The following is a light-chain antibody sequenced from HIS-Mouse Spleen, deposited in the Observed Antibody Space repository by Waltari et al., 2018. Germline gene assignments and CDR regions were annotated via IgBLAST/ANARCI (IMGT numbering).Light chain of an antibody. V-gene: IGLV1-47*01. J-gene: IGLJ3*02. Sequence: QSVLTQPPSASGTLGQRVTISCSGSSSNIGTNYVSWYQQPPGTAPKLSINRNNQRPSGVPDRFSGSKSGTSASLAISGLRSEDEADYYCAAWDDSLSGPVFGGGTKLTVL. CDR1: SSNIGTNY. CDR3: AAWDDSLSGPV. CDR2: RNN.